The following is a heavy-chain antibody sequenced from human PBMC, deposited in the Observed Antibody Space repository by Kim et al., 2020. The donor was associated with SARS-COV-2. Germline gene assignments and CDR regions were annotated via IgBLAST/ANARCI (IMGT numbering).Heavy chain of an antibody. J-gene: IGHJ3*02. V-gene: IGHV3-7*03. CDR2: IKQDGSEK. D-gene: IGHD3-10*01. CDR1: GFTFSSYW. CDR3: ARSPRITMVRGVKGAPGPDAFDI. Sequence: GGSLRLSCAASGFTFSSYWMSWVRQAPGKGLEWVANIKQDGSEKYYVDSVKGRFTISRDNAKNSLYLQMNSLRAEDTAVYYCARSPRITMVRGVKGAPGPDAFDIWGQGTMVTVSS.